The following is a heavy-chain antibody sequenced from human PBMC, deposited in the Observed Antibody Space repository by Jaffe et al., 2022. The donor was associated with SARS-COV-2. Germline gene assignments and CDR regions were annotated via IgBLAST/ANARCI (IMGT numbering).Heavy chain of an antibody. V-gene: IGHV3-48*02. CDR1: GFTFSSYS. CDR2: ISSSSSTI. Sequence: EVQLVESGGGLVQPGGSLRLSCAASGFTFSSYSMNWVRQAPGKGLEWVSYISSSSSTIYYADSVKGRFTISRDNAKNSLYLQMNSLRDEDTAVYYCARDYYYDSSGSNSDYWGQGTLVTVSS. D-gene: IGHD3-22*01. J-gene: IGHJ4*02. CDR3: ARDYYYDSSGSNSDY.